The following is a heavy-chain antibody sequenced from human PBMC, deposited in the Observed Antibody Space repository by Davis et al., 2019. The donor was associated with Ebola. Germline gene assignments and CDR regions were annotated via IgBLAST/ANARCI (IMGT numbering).Heavy chain of an antibody. Sequence: GGSLTLSCAASGFTSSTHWMSCVRQAPGKGLEWVANIKQDGSEKYYVDSVKGRFTISRDNAKNSLYLQMNSLRAEDTAVYYCARVVTMIVVTWGQGTLVTVSS. CDR1: GFTSSTHW. D-gene: IGHD3-22*01. CDR3: ARVVTMIVVT. V-gene: IGHV3-7*01. CDR2: IKQDGSEK. J-gene: IGHJ4*02.